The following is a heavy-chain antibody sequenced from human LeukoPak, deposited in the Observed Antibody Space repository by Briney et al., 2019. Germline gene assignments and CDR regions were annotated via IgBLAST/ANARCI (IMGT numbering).Heavy chain of an antibody. Sequence: GGSLRLSCAASGFTFSSYAMSWVRQAPGKGLEWVSAISGSGGSTYYADSVKGRFTISRDNSKNTLYLQMNGLRAEDTAVYYCANPYDAGTFPPGYWGQGTLVTVSS. CDR3: ANPYDAGTFPPGY. CDR1: GFTFSSYA. J-gene: IGHJ4*02. D-gene: IGHD3-10*01. CDR2: ISGSGGST. V-gene: IGHV3-23*01.